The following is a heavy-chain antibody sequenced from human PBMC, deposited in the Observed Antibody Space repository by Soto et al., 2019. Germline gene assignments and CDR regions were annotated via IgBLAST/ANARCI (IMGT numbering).Heavy chain of an antibody. J-gene: IGHJ4*02. V-gene: IGHV4-39*01. D-gene: IGHD3-10*01. CDR3: ARSVYYGSGSYIY. CDR2: IYYSGST. Sequence: SETLSLTCTVSGGSISSSSYYWGWIRQPPGKGLEWIGSIYYSGSTYYNPSLKSRVTISVDTSKNQFSLKLSSVTAADTAVYYCARSVYYGSGSYIYWGQGTLVTVSS. CDR1: GGSISSSSYY.